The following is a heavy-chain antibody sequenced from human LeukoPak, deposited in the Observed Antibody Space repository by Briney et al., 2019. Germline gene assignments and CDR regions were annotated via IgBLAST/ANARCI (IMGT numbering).Heavy chain of an antibody. CDR2: LSGSDDRP. J-gene: IGHJ5*02. V-gene: IGHV3-23*01. CDR3: AKDAYSSSLDP. CDR1: GFTFSSYV. D-gene: IGHD6-13*01. Sequence: GGSLRLSCAASGFTFSSYVMSWVRQAPGKGLEWVSGLSGSDDRPYYADSVKGRFTISRDNSRNMLFLQMNSLRAEDTAVYYCAKDAYSSSLDPWGQGTLVTVSS.